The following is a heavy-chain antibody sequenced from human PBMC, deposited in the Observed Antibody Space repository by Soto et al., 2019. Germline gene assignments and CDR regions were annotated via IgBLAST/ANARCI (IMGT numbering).Heavy chain of an antibody. D-gene: IGHD6-19*01. CDR1: GFTFSSYA. Sequence: GGSLRLSCAASGFTFSSYAMHWVRQAPGKGLEWVADISYDGGTKDYADSVKGRFTISRDNSKNTLYLEMNSLRAEDTAVYYCASEDQIAVAGLPFDYWGQGTRVTVSS. J-gene: IGHJ4*02. V-gene: IGHV3-30-3*01. CDR3: ASEDQIAVAGLPFDY. CDR2: ISYDGGTK.